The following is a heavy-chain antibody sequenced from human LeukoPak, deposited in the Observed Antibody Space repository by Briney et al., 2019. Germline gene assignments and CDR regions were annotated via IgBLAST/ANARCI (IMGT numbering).Heavy chain of an antibody. CDR1: GFTFSSYP. D-gene: IGHD2-2*01. J-gene: IGHJ4*02. V-gene: IGHV3-23*01. Sequence: PGGSLRFSCAASGFTFSSYPMSWVRQAPGKGLEGVSAISGSGGSTYYADSVKGRFTISRDNSKNTLYLQMNSLRAEDTAVYYCAKEHIVVVPAAIPHFDYWGQGTLVTVSS. CDR3: AKEHIVVVPAAIPHFDY. CDR2: ISGSGGST.